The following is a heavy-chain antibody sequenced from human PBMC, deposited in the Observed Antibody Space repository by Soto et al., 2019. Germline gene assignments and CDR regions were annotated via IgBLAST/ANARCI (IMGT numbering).Heavy chain of an antibody. J-gene: IGHJ6*02. Sequence: GGSLRLSCAASGFTFSTYDMHWVRQATGEGRECVSAIGTAGYTYYPGSVKGRFTISRENAKNSLYLQMNSLRAGDTAVYYCARDIAVAGHYYYYDMDVWGQGTTVTVSS. CDR2: IGTAGYT. CDR3: ARDIAVAGHYYYYDMDV. V-gene: IGHV3-13*01. CDR1: GFTFSTYD. D-gene: IGHD6-19*01.